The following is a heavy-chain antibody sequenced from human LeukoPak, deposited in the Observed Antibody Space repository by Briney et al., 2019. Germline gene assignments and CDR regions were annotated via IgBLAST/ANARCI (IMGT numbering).Heavy chain of an antibody. D-gene: IGHD2-2*01. Sequence: SETLSLTCAVYGGSFSGYYWSWIRQPPGKGLEWIGEINHSGSTNYNPSLKSRVTISVDTSKNRFSLKLSSVTAADTAVYYCARGYCSSTSCYGFDYWGQGTLVTVSS. J-gene: IGHJ4*02. V-gene: IGHV4-34*01. CDR1: GGSFSGYY. CDR2: INHSGST. CDR3: ARGYCSSTSCYGFDY.